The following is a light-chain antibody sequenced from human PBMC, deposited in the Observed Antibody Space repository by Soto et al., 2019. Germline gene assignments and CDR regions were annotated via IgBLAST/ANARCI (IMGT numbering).Light chain of an antibody. CDR3: QTWGTGFWV. J-gene: IGLJ3*02. Sequence: QSVLTQSPSASASLGASVKLTCTLSTGHSSYAIAWHQQQPEKGTRYLMKLNRDGSHSKGDGIPDRFSGSSSGAERYLASSRLQSEDEADYYCQTWGTGFWVFGGGTTVNVL. CDR1: TGHSSYA. CDR2: LNRDGSH. V-gene: IGLV4-69*01.